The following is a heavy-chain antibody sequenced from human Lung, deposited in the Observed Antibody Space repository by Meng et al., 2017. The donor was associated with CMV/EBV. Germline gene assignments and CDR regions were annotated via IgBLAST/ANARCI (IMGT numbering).Heavy chain of an antibody. D-gene: IGHD6-19*01. Sequence: QGRLQGSGPGMVRPSGPLSRTWAVSAGSISSSNWGSWVRQPPGKGLEWIGEIYHSGSTNYNPSLKSRVTISVDKSENQFSLKLSSVTAADTAVYYCASFPPPGKQWLVTDYWGQGTLVTVSS. CDR1: AGSISSSNW. CDR3: ASFPPPGKQWLVTDY. J-gene: IGHJ4*02. CDR2: IYHSGST. V-gene: IGHV4-4*02.